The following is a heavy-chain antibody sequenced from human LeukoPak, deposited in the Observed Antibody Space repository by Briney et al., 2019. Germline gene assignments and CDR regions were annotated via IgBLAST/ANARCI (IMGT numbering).Heavy chain of an antibody. J-gene: IGHJ4*02. Sequence: PSETLSLTCAVYGGSFSGYYWSWIRQPPGKGLEWIVEINHSGSTNYNPSLKSRVTISVDTSKNQFSLKLSSVTAADTAVYYCARGEGIVVVPAALHFDYWGQGTLVTVSS. CDR3: ARGEGIVVVPAALHFDY. CDR1: GGSFSGYY. CDR2: INHSGST. D-gene: IGHD2-2*01. V-gene: IGHV4-34*01.